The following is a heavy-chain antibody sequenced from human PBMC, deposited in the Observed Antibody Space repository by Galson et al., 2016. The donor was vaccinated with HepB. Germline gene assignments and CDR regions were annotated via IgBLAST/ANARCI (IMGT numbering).Heavy chain of an antibody. Sequence: SETLSLTCTVSGGSISSSTYYWGWIRQPPGKGLEWIGSLYNGRTCYNPSLKSRVTISVDTSKNQFSLKLSSVTAADTAVYYCATLDFWSGYFYYGMDVWGKGTTVTVSS. D-gene: IGHD3-3*01. CDR3: ATLDFWSGYFYYGMDV. CDR1: GGSISSSTYY. J-gene: IGHJ6*04. V-gene: IGHV4-39*01. CDR2: LYNGRT.